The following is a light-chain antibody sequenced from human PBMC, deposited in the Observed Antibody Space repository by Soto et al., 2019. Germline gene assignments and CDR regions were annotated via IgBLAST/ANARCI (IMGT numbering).Light chain of an antibody. J-gene: IGLJ2*01. CDR3: AAWDDSLNGRVV. CDR2: EVS. CDR1: SSDVGGYKY. Sequence: QSALTQPASVSGSPGQSITISCTGTSSDVGGYKYVSWYQQHPDKAPKLIIFEVSNRPSGISSRFSGSKSGNTASLTISGLQAEDEADYYCAAWDDSLNGRVVFGGGTKLTVL. V-gene: IGLV2-14*01.